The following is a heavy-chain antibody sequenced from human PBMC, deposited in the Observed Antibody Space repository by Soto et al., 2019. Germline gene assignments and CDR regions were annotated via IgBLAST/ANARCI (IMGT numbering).Heavy chain of an antibody. V-gene: IGHV3-74*01. CDR3: ARGGSLNWSFDL. Sequence: EVQLVESGGGLVQPGGSLRLSCAASGFTFSSYWMHWVRQAPGKGLVWVSRINSDGSSTSYADSVKGRFTISRDNAKNTLYLQMNSMWAEDTAVCYCARGGSLNWSFDLWGRGTLVTVSS. CDR1: GFTFSSYW. D-gene: IGHD1-26*01. J-gene: IGHJ2*01. CDR2: INSDGSST.